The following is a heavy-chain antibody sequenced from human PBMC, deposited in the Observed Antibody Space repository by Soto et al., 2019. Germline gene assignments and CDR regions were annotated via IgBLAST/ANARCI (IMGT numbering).Heavy chain of an antibody. CDR3: ARKDKGGYFNWFDP. D-gene: IGHD2-21*02. Sequence: GESLKISCRTSGYRFTSYWIAWVRQMPGKGLEWMGIIFPSDSDTRYSPSFQGQVTISADRSTSTVFLQWASLKASDTAVYFCARKDKGGYFNWFDPWGQGTLVTVSS. J-gene: IGHJ5*02. CDR1: GYRFTSYW. V-gene: IGHV5-51*01. CDR2: IFPSDSDT.